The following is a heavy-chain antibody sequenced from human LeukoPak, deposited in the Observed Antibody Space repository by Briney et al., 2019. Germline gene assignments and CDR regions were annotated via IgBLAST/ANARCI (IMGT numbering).Heavy chain of an antibody. CDR2: ISAYNGNT. CDR3: ARDRTTTGSYAGY. Sequence: ASAKVSCKASGYTFTSYGISWVRQAPGQGLEWMGWISAYNGNTNYAQKLQGRVTMTTDTSTSTAYIELRSLRSDDTAVYYCARDRTTTGSYAGYWGQGTLVTVSS. J-gene: IGHJ4*02. V-gene: IGHV1-18*01. D-gene: IGHD3-16*01. CDR1: GYTFTSYG.